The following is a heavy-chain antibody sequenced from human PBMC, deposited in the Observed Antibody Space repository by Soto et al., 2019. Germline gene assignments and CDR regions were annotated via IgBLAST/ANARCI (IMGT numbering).Heavy chain of an antibody. CDR1: GGSISSSSYY. CDR2: IYYSGST. D-gene: IGHD6-13*01. Sequence: SETLSLTCTVSGGSISSSSYYWGWIRQPPGKGLEWIGTIYYSGSTYYNPSLKSRVTISVDTSKNQFSLKLSSVTAADTTVYYCARSYSSSWYYFDYWSLGTLVTVSS. CDR3: ARSYSSSWYYFDY. J-gene: IGHJ4*02. V-gene: IGHV4-39*01.